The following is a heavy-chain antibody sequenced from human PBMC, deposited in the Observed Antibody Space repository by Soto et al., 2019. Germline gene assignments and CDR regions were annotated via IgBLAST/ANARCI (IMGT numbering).Heavy chain of an antibody. CDR1: GFTFSNYA. CDR2: ISYDGSNK. D-gene: IGHD2-15*01. J-gene: IGHJ4*02. CDR3: AKRRGAGGHFDY. Sequence: PGGSLRLSCAASGFTFSNYAMHWVRQAPGKGLEWVAVISYDGSNKYYADSVKGRFTISRDNSKNTLSLQMNSLRADDTAVYYCAKRRGAGGHFDYWGQGALVTVSS. V-gene: IGHV3-30-3*01.